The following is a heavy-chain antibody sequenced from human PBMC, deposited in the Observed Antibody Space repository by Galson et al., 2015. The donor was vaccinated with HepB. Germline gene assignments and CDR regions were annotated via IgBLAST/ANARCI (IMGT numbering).Heavy chain of an antibody. V-gene: IGHV3-66*01. D-gene: IGHD5-12*01. CDR3: ARAISGYDFDY. J-gene: IGHJ4*02. Sequence: SLRLSCAASGFTVSSNYMSWVRQAPGKGLEWVSVIYSGGSTYYADSVKGRFTISRDNSKNTLYLQMNSLRAEDTAVYYCARAISGYDFDYWGQGTLVTVSS. CDR1: GFTVSSNY. CDR2: IYSGGST.